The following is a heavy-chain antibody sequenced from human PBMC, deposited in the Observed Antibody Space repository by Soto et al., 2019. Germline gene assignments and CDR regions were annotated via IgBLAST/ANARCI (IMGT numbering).Heavy chain of an antibody. V-gene: IGHV3-13*04. Sequence: GGSLRLSCAASGFMFSTYDMHWVRQATEKDQERLSGIGTAGDTYYPGSVKGRFSSSRENAKNSLYLQINSLRAGDTAVYYCARGAHCSGGNCSPINAFDIWGQGTMVTVSS. D-gene: IGHD2-15*01. CDR1: GFMFSTYD. J-gene: IGHJ3*02. CDR3: ARGAHCSGGNCSPINAFDI. CDR2: IGTAGDT.